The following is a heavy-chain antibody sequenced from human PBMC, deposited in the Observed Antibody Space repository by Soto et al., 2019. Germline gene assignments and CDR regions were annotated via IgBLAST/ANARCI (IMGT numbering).Heavy chain of an antibody. CDR1: GGTFSSYA. Sequence: QVQLVQSGAEVKTPGSSVKVSCKASGGTFSSYALSWVRQAPGQGLEGIGGIIPIFGTANYAQKFQGRVTITADESTSTAYMELSSLRSEDTAVYYCARGGEECDPWGQGTLVTVSS. D-gene: IGHD3-16*01. V-gene: IGHV1-69*01. CDR2: IIPIFGTA. CDR3: ARGGEECDP. J-gene: IGHJ5*02.